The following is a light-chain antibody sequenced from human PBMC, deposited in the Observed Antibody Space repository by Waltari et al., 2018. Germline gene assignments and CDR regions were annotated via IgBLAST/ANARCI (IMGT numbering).Light chain of an antibody. Sequence: EIVLTQSPGTLSLSPGERATLSCRASESVSSSHLAWYQQKPGQAPRLLIYAESYRATGIPDRFSGSVSGTDFTLTSSRLEPEDFAVYYCQQFGSSPFTFGGGTKVEIK. CDR2: AES. CDR1: ESVSSSH. V-gene: IGKV3-20*01. CDR3: QQFGSSPFT. J-gene: IGKJ4*01.